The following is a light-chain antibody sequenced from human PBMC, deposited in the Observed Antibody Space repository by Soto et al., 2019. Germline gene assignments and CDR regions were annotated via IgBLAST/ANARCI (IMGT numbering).Light chain of an antibody. CDR3: QKYYITPYT. CDR2: WAS. CDR1: QSVLYSSNNKDY. Sequence: DIVMTQSPDSLAVSLGERVTINCRSSQSVLYSSNNKDYLAWYQQKPGQPPKLLIYWASTRELGVPDRFSGSGSGTDFTLTISSLQAEDVAVYYCQKYYITPYTFGQGTKLEMK. J-gene: IGKJ2*01. V-gene: IGKV4-1*01.